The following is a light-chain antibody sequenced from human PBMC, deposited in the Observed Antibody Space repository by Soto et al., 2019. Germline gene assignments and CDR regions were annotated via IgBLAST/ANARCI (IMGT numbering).Light chain of an antibody. CDR3: QQYCSSPPYT. Sequence: EVVLTQSPGTLSLSPGERATLSCRASQSVSNNYLAWYQQKPGQSPKLLIFGSSDRATGIPDRFSGSGSGTDFTLTISSLEHEDFAVYYCQQYCSSPPYTFGQGTKLEIK. V-gene: IGKV3-20*01. J-gene: IGKJ2*01. CDR1: QSVSNNY. CDR2: GSS.